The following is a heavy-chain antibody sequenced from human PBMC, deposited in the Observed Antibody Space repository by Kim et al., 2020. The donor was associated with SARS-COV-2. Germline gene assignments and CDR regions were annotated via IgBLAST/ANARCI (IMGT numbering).Heavy chain of an antibody. CDR3: ATVPDTAMVTGGWFDP. CDR1: GYTLTELS. J-gene: IGHJ5*02. V-gene: IGHV1-24*01. Sequence: ASVKVSCKVSGYTLTELSMHWVRQAPGKGLEWMGGFDPEDGETIYAQKFQGRVTMTEDTSTDTAYMELSSLRSEDTAVYYCATVPDTAMVTGGWFDPWGQGTLVTVSS. D-gene: IGHD5-18*01. CDR2: FDPEDGET.